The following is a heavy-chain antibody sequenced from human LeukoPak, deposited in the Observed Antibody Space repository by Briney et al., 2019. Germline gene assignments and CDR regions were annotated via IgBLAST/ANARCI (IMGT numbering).Heavy chain of an antibody. V-gene: IGHV4-4*07. D-gene: IGHD3-10*01. CDR3: ARDRPVGDYYGSGSYSLDY. CDR1: SGSISSYY. CDR2: IYTSGGT. Sequence: SEPLSLTCTVSSGSISSYYWTWIRQPAGKGLEWIGRIYTSGGTTYNPSLKSRVTISVDKSKNQLSLKLSSVTAADTAVYYCARDRPVGDYYGSGSYSLDYWGQGTLVTVSS. J-gene: IGHJ4*02.